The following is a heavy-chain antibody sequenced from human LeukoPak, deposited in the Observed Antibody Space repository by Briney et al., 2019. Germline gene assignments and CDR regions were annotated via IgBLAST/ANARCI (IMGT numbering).Heavy chain of an antibody. J-gene: IGHJ5*02. CDR1: GGSISSSSYY. Sequence: PSETLSLTCTVSGGSISSSSYYWGWIRQPPGKGLEWIGSIYYSGSTYYNPSLKSRVTISVDTSKNQFSLKLSSVTAADTAMYYCARDYYDSSGLYWDAWGQGTLVTVPS. CDR3: ARDYYDSSGLYWDA. CDR2: IYYSGST. D-gene: IGHD3-22*01. V-gene: IGHV4-39*02.